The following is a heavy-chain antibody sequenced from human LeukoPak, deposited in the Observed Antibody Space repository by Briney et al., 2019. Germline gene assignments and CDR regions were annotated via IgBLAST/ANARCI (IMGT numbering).Heavy chain of an antibody. J-gene: IGHJ4*02. V-gene: IGHV4-4*02. CDR2: IYHSGST. CDR3: ARAGYSSSWYPFFDY. Sequence: PSETLSLTCAASGGSISSSNWWSWVRQPPGKGLGWIGEIYHSGSTNYNPSLKSRVTISVDKSKNQFSLKLSSVTAADTAVYYCARAGYSSSWYPFFDYWGQGTLVTVSS. CDR1: GGSISSSNW. D-gene: IGHD6-13*01.